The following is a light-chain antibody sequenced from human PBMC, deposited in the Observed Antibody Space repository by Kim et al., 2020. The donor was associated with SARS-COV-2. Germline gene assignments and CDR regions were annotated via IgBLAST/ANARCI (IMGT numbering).Light chain of an antibody. CDR3: QQYHIAPYI. CDR1: QSVFYSSTNKNY. CDR2: WAS. Sequence: DIVMTQSPDSLTVSLGERATINCKSSQSVFYSSTNKNYLAWYQQKPGQPPKLLISWASTRGSGVPDRFSGSGSATDFTLAISSLQAEDVAVYYCQQYHIAPYIFGQGTKLEIK. V-gene: IGKV4-1*01. J-gene: IGKJ2*01.